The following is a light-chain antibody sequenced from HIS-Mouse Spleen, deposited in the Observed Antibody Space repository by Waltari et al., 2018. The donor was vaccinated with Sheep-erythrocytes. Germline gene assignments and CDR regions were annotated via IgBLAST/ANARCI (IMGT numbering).Light chain of an antibody. CDR3: CSYAGSYNHV. Sequence: QSALTQPPSLSGSPGQSVTISCTATSSHVGGSNYVSWYQQHPGKAPKLMIYDVSKRPSGVPDRFSGSKSGNTASLTISGLQAEDEADYYCCSYAGSYNHVFATGTKVTVL. J-gene: IGLJ1*01. V-gene: IGLV2-11*01. CDR1: SSHVGGSNY. CDR2: DVS.